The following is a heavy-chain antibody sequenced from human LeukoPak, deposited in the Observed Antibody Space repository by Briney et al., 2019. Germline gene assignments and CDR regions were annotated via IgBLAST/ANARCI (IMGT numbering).Heavy chain of an antibody. CDR3: ARGGVGATVFDY. CDR2: ITGSGGI. V-gene: IGHV3-23*01. D-gene: IGHD1-26*01. J-gene: IGHJ4*02. Sequence: GGSLRLSCAASGFTFNSYAMSWVRQAPGKGLEWVSGITGSGGIFYAESVKGRFTISRDNSKNSLYLQMNSLRAEDTAVYYCARGGVGATVFDYWGQGTLVTVSS. CDR1: GFTFNSYA.